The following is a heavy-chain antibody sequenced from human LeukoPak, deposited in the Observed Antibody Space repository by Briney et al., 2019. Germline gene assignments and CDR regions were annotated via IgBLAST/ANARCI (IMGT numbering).Heavy chain of an antibody. V-gene: IGHV1-46*01. CDR3: ARKYYYYYDLDV. Sequence: ASVKVSCKASGYTFTTHYMHWVRQAPGQGLEWMGIINPSGGGTSYAQKFQGRVTMTRDTSTSTVYMELSSLRSEDTAVYYCARKYYYYYDLDVWGQGTTVTVSS. CDR1: GYTFTTHY. J-gene: IGHJ6*02. CDR2: INPSGGGT.